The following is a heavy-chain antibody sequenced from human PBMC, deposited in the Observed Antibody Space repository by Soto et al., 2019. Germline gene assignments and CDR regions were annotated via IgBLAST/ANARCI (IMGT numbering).Heavy chain of an antibody. CDR1: GFTFSSDA. V-gene: IGHV3-30*18. CDR3: AKDQGVGGTLGLFDY. D-gene: IGHD1-26*01. CDR2: ISNDGSRN. J-gene: IGHJ4*02. Sequence: QVQLVESGGGAFQRGGSLRLSCLASGFTFSSDAMHWVRQAPGKGLEAVAVISNDGSRNHHTDSVKGRFTISRDNSKNTLYLQMNSLTTEDTAVYYCAKDQGVGGTLGLFDYWGQGTLVTVSS.